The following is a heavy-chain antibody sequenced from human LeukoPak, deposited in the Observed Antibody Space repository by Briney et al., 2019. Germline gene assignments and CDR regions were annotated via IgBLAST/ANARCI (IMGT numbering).Heavy chain of an antibody. V-gene: IGHV3-33*06. Sequence: PGRSLRLSCAASGFTFSSYGMHWVRQAPGKGQEWVAVIWYDGSNKYYADSVKGRFTISRDNSKNTLYLQMNSLRAEDTAVYYCAKIRVSSGWYYFDYWGQGTLVTASS. CDR1: GFTFSSYG. J-gene: IGHJ4*02. D-gene: IGHD6-19*01. CDR2: IWYDGSNK. CDR3: AKIRVSSGWYYFDY.